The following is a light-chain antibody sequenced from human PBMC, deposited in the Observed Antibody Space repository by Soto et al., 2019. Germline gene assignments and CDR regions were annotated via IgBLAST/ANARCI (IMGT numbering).Light chain of an antibody. J-gene: IGLJ1*01. CDR1: SSDVGADKY. Sequence: QSALTQPASVSGSPGQSITITCTGTSSDVGADKYVSWYQQHPGKAPQLMIYEVTNRPSGVSNRFSGSKSGNTASLTISGLQAEDEGDYSCSSYASNTYVFGTGTKLTVL. CDR3: SSYASNTYV. V-gene: IGLV2-14*01. CDR2: EVT.